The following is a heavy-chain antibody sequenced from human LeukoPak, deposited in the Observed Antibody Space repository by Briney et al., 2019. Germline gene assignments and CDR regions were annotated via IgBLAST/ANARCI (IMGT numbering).Heavy chain of an antibody. V-gene: IGHV3-30-3*01. Sequence: PGRSLGLSCAASGFSLSGYGMHWVRQAPGKGLEWVAVISYDGSKKYYADSVKGRFTISRDNPKNTQYLEMNSLKAEDTAVYYCARVRAAHYYDYWGQGTLVTVSS. D-gene: IGHD6-6*01. J-gene: IGHJ4*02. CDR1: GFSLSGYG. CDR2: ISYDGSKK. CDR3: ARVRAAHYYDY.